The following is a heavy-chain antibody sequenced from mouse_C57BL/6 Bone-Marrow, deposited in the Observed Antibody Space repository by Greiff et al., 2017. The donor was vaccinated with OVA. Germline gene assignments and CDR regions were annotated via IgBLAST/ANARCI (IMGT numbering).Heavy chain of an antibody. CDR3: ARRGDYDSMYYFDY. D-gene: IGHD2-4*01. CDR1: GFTFSSYT. V-gene: IGHV5-9*01. Sequence: EVKLVESGGGLVKPGGSLKLSCAASGFTFSSYTMSWVRQTPEKRLEWVATISGGGGNTYYPDSVMGRFTISRDNAKNTLYLQMSSLRSEDTALYYCARRGDYDSMYYFDYWGQGTTLTVSS. CDR2: ISGGGGNT. J-gene: IGHJ2*01.